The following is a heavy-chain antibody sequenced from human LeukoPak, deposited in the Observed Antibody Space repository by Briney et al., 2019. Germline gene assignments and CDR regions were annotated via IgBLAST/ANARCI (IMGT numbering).Heavy chain of an antibody. CDR1: GFTFSSYA. Sequence: GGSLRLSCAASGFTFSSYAMHWVRQAPGKGLEYVSAISSSGGSTYYANSVKGRFTISRDNSKNTLYLQMGSLRAEDMAVYYCASMGSELELGGDDYWGQGTLVTVSS. CDR2: ISSSGGST. D-gene: IGHD1-7*01. V-gene: IGHV3-64*01. CDR3: ASMGSELELGGDDY. J-gene: IGHJ4*02.